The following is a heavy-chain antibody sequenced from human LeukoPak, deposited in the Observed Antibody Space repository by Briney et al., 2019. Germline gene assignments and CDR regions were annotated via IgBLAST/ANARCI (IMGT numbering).Heavy chain of an antibody. D-gene: IGHD2-21*02. Sequence: ASVKVSCKASGGTFSSYAISWVRQAPGQGLEWMGGINPNSGDTNYAQKFQGRVTMTRDTSISTAYMELSRLRSDDTAVYYCARDYCGGDCFPDYWGQGTLVTVSS. CDR2: INPNSGDT. V-gene: IGHV1-2*02. CDR1: GGTFSSYA. CDR3: ARDYCGGDCFPDY. J-gene: IGHJ4*02.